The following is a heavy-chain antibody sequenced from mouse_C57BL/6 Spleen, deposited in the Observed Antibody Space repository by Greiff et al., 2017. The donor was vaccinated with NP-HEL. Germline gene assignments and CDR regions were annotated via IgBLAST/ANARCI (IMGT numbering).Heavy chain of an antibody. V-gene: IGHV14-4*01. D-gene: IGHD1-1*01. J-gene: IGHJ3*01. CDR1: GFNIKDDY. Sequence: VQLQQSGAELVRPGASVKLSCTASGFNIKDDYMHWVKQRPEQGLAWIGWIDPENGDTEYASKFQGKATITADTSSNTAYLQLSSLTSEDTAVYYCTTSLTTVVATRFAYWGQGTLVTVSA. CDR2: IDPENGDT. CDR3: TTSLTTVVATRFAY.